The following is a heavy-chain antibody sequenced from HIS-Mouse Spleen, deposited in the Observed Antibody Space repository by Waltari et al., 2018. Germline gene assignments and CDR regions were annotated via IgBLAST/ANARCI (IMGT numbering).Heavy chain of an antibody. Sequence: QVQLQESGPGLVKPSETLSLTCTVSGCPISSYYWTWIRQPPGKGLEWIGYYSGSTNYNPSLKSRVTISVDTSKNQFSLKLSSVTAADTAVYYCARASRDLLLPRYFDLWGRGTLVTVSS. J-gene: IGHJ2*01. CDR2: YYSGST. CDR1: GCPISSYY. V-gene: IGHV4-59*01. CDR3: ARASRDLLLPRYFDL.